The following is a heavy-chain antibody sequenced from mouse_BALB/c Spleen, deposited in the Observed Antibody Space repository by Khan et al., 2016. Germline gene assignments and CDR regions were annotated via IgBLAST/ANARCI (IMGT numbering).Heavy chain of an antibody. CDR2: IRNKANGYTT. Sequence: EVELVESGGGLVQPGGSLRLSCATSGFTFTDYYMSWVRQPPGKALEWLGFIRNKANGYTTEYSASVKGRFTISRDNSQSILYLQMNTLRAEDSATYYCARDISSNYYWYFDVWGAGTTVTVSS. J-gene: IGHJ1*01. V-gene: IGHV7-3*02. D-gene: IGHD2-5*01. CDR1: GFTFTDYY. CDR3: ARDISSNYYWYFDV.